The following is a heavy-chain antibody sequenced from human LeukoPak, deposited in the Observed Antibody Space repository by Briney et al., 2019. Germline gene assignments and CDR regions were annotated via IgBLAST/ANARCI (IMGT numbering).Heavy chain of an antibody. CDR3: AREDYDFWSGLCSFGDSASCFDY. V-gene: IGHV3-7*01. CDR1: GFTFSSYW. J-gene: IGHJ4*02. D-gene: IGHD3-3*01. Sequence: GGSLRLSCAASGFTFSSYWMSWVRQAPGKGLEWVANIKQDGSEKYYVDSVKGRFTISRDNAKNSLYLQMNSLRAEDTAVYYCAREDYDFWSGLCSFGDSASCFDYWGQGTLVTVSS. CDR2: IKQDGSEK.